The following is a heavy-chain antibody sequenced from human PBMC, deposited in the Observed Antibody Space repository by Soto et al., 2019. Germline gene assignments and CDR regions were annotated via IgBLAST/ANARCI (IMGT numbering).Heavy chain of an antibody. V-gene: IGHV3-7*05. CDR1: GFTFSTYW. Sequence: PGGSLRLSCAASGFTFSTYWMSWVRQAPGKGLEWVANIKPDGSEKWYVDSVKGRFTISRDNAKNSLYLQMNSLRAEDTAVYYCARRGYDFWSGYYRSYYYYGMDVWGQGTTVTVSS. J-gene: IGHJ6*02. CDR2: IKPDGSEK. D-gene: IGHD3-3*01. CDR3: ARRGYDFWSGYYRSYYYYGMDV.